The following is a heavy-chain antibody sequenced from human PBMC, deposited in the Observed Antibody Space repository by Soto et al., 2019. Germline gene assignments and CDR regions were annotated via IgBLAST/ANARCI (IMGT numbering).Heavy chain of an antibody. CDR2: FDPEDGET. CDR1: GYTLTELS. V-gene: IGHV1-24*01. J-gene: IGHJ4*02. Sequence: ASVKVSCKVSGYTLTELSMHWVRQAPGKGLEWMGGFDPEDGETIYAQKFQGRVTMTADTSTDTAYMELSSLRSDDTAVYYCAREVGYRSVGGGAHYFDYWGQGTLVTVSS. CDR3: AREVGYRSVGGGAHYFDY. D-gene: IGHD6-25*01.